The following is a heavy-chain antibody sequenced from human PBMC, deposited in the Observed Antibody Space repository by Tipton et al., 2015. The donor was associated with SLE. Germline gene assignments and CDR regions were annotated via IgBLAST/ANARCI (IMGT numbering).Heavy chain of an antibody. D-gene: IGHD2-15*01. J-gene: IGHJ4*02. CDR1: GFTFSSYA. Sequence: SLRLSCAASGFTFSSYAMHWVRQAPGKGLEWVAVISYDGSNKYYADSVKGRFTISRDNSKNTLYLQMNSLRAGDTAFYYCARGGVADYWGQGTLVTVSS. V-gene: IGHV3-30*04. CDR2: ISYDGSNK. CDR3: ARGGVADY.